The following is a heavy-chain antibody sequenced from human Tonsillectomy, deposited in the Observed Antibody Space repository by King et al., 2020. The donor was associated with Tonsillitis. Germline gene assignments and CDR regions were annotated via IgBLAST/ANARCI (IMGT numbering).Heavy chain of an antibody. CDR2: FYYSGST. D-gene: IGHD2-21*01. J-gene: IGHJ5*02. Sequence: QLQESGPGLVKPSETLSLTCTVSGGPVSSYYWSWIRQPPGKGLEWIGYFYYSGSTNYSPSLKSRVTISADMSKNQLSLRLSSVTAADTAVYYCARDGGYCGGECYSGFELWGQGSLVIVSS. V-gene: IGHV4-59*02. CDR1: GGPVSSYY. CDR3: ARDGGYCGGECYSGFEL.